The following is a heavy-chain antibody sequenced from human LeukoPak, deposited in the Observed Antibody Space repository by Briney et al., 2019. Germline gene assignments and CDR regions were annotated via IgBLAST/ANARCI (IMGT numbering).Heavy chain of an antibody. CDR1: GFTFSSYE. CDR3: TRNGFSSGLDY. J-gene: IGHJ4*02. Sequence: GGSLRLSCAASGFTFSSYEMNWVRQAPGRGLEWVSYISSSGSTRYYADSVKGRFTISRDDAKNSLYRQMNSLRAEDTAVYYCTRNGFSSGLDYWGQGTLVTVSS. V-gene: IGHV3-48*03. CDR2: ISSSGSTR. D-gene: IGHD6-19*01.